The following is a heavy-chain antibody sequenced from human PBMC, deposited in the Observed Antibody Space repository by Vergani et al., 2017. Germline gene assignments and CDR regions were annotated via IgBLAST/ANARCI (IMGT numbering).Heavy chain of an antibody. CDR1: GYTFTGYY. CDR2: INPNSGGT. V-gene: IGHV1-2*02. CDR3: ARDFGVAAAGTFVLDY. J-gene: IGHJ4*02. Sequence: QVQLVQSGAEVKKPGASVKVSCKASGYTFTGYYMHWVRQAPGQGLEWMGWINPNSGGTNYAQKLQGRVTMTTDTSTSTAYMELRSLRSDDTAVYYCARDFGVAAAGTFVLDYWGQGTLVTVSS. D-gene: IGHD6-13*01.